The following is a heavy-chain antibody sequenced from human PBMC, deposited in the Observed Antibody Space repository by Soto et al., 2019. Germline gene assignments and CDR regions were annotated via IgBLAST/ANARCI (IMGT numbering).Heavy chain of an antibody. Sequence: GGSLRLSCAASGFSFSGKNYLTWVRQAPGKGLEWASALYSSDGTYYADSVKGRFSVSRDNSKNTFYLQLHSLRPEDTALYFCATWLQREHAFDIWGLGTMVTVS. CDR1: GFSFSGKNY. J-gene: IGHJ3*02. D-gene: IGHD1-1*01. CDR3: ATWLQREHAFDI. CDR2: LYSSDGT. V-gene: IGHV3-53*01.